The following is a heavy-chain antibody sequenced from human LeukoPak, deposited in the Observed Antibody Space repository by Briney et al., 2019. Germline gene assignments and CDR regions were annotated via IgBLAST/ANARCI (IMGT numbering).Heavy chain of an antibody. D-gene: IGHD3-10*01. Sequence: GGSLRLSCAASGFTFDDYAMNWVRQAPGKGLEWVSTISSNSGNIDYADSVKGRFTISRDNAKNSLYLQMNSLRAEDTAVYYCARDPSGERAYYFDYWGQGTLVTVSS. CDR1: GFTFDDYA. CDR3: ARDPSGERAYYFDY. J-gene: IGHJ4*02. CDR2: ISSNSGNI. V-gene: IGHV3-9*01.